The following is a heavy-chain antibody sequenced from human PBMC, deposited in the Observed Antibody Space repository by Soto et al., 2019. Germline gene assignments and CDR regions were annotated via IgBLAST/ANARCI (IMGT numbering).Heavy chain of an antibody. CDR2: MNPNSGNT. J-gene: IGHJ5*02. CDR1: GYTFTSCY. D-gene: IGHD3-22*01. V-gene: IGHV1-8*01. Sequence: ASVKVSCKASGYTFTSCYINWGRRATGQGLEWMGWMNPNSGNTGYAQKFQGRVTMTRNTSISTAYMELSSLRSEDTAVYYCARGYYYDSSGYNWFDPWGQGTLVTV. CDR3: ARGYYYDSSGYNWFDP.